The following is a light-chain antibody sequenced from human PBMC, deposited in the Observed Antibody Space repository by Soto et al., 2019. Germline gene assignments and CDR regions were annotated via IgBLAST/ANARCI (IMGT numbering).Light chain of an antibody. CDR2: DVT. Sequence: QSALTQPASVSGSPGQSITFSCTGTSSDVGGYNYVSWYQQHPGKAPKLLIYDVTNRPLGVSNRFSGSKSGNTASLTISGLQAEDEADYYCSSYTDSSLGVVFGGGTKLTVL. J-gene: IGLJ2*01. V-gene: IGLV2-14*03. CDR1: SSDVGGYNY. CDR3: SSYTDSSLGVV.